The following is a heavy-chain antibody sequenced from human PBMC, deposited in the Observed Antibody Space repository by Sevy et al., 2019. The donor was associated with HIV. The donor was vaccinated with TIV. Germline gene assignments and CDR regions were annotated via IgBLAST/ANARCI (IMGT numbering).Heavy chain of an antibody. CDR1: GFTFSSYS. CDR2: ISSSSSYI. Sequence: GGSLRLSCAASGFTFSSYSMNWVRQAPGKGLEWVSSISSSSSYIYYADSVKGRFTISRDNAKNSLYLQMNSLRAEDTAVYCCARDQPYYYDSSGYPTGFDIWGQGTMVTVSS. D-gene: IGHD3-22*01. CDR3: ARDQPYYYDSSGYPTGFDI. V-gene: IGHV3-21*01. J-gene: IGHJ3*02.